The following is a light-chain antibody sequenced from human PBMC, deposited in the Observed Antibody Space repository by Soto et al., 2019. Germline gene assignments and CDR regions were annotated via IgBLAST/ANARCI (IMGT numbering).Light chain of an antibody. J-gene: IGKJ2*01. V-gene: IGKV1-5*01. CDR2: YGY. CDR1: QTINNK. Sequence: DIQMTQSPSTLSSSVGDRVTITCRASQTINNKLAWYHKKPGKAPKLLIYYGYTLESGVPPRFSGSGSGTEFMLTIGSLQPDDFANYYCYQYDTYFRYTFGQGTKLDIK. CDR3: YQYDTYFRYT.